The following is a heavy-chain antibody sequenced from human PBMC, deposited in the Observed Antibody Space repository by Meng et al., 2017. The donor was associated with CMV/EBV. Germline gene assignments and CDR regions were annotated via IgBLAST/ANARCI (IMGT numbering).Heavy chain of an antibody. V-gene: IGHV4-39*07. CDR2: IYYSGST. CDR1: GGSLSSSSYC. J-gene: IGHJ6*02. D-gene: IGHD5-12*01. Sequence: SDTLSLTCTVSGGSLSSSSYCWGWIRQPPGKGLEWIGSIYYSGSTYYNPSLKSRVTISVDTSKNQFSLKLSSVTAADTAVYYCARISYSGYSYYYYYYGMDVWGQGTTVTVSS. CDR3: ARISYSGYSYYYYYYGMDV.